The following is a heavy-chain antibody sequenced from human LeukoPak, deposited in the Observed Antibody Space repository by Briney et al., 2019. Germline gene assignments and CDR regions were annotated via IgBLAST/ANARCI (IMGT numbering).Heavy chain of an antibody. D-gene: IGHD5-18*01. J-gene: IGHJ3*02. V-gene: IGHV4-39*07. CDR2: IYYSGST. CDR1: GFTFSSYS. CDR3: ARDSWSSVQLWRVVAFDI. Sequence: SGGSLRLSCAASGFTFSSYSMNWIRQPPGKGLEWIGSIYYSGSTYYNPSLKSRVTISVDTSKNQFSLKLSSVTAADTAVYYCARDSWSSVQLWRVVAFDIWGQGTMVTVSS.